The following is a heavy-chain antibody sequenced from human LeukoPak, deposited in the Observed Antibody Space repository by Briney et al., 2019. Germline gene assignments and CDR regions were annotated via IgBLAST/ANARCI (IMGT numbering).Heavy chain of an antibody. CDR3: ATERDSSGYFMGDAFDI. V-gene: IGHV5-51*01. CDR1: GYSFTSYW. CDR2: IYPGDSDT. Sequence: GESLKISCKGSGYSFTSYWIGWVRQMPGKGLEWMGIIYPGDSDTRYNPSFQGQVTISADKSISTAYLQWSSLKASDTAMYYCATERDSSGYFMGDAFDIWGQGTMVTVSS. D-gene: IGHD3-22*01. J-gene: IGHJ3*02.